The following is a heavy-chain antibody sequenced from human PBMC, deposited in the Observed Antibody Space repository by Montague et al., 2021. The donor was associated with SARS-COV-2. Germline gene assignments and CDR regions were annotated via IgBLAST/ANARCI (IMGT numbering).Heavy chain of an antibody. CDR1: GFTFSSYW. CDR2: IKQDGSEK. D-gene: IGHD2-2*01. CDR3: ARDSFVVVPAASNYYYYYGMDV. Sequence: SLRLSCAASGFTFSSYWMSWVRQAPGKGLEWVANIKQDGSEKYYVDSVKGRFTISRDNAKNSLYLQMDRLRAEDTAVYYCARDSFVVVPAASNYYYYYGMDVWGQGTTVTVSS. V-gene: IGHV3-7*01. J-gene: IGHJ6*02.